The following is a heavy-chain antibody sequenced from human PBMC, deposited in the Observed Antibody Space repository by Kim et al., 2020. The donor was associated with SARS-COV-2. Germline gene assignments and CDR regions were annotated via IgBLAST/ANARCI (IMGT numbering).Heavy chain of an antibody. CDR3: ARGAVAGTGGTDY. D-gene: IGHD6-19*01. J-gene: IGHJ4*02. V-gene: IGHV1-46*01. Sequence: YAQKCQGRVTMTRDTSTSTVYMELSSLRSEDTAVYYCARGAVAGTGGTDYWGQGTLVTVSS.